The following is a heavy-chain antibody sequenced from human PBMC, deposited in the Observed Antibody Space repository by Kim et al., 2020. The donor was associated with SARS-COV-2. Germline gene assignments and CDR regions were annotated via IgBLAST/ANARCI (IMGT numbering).Heavy chain of an antibody. CDR3: AKSAGLGRRGSSFDY. CDR2: IWYDGSNK. V-gene: IGHV3-33*06. CDR1: GFTFSSYG. Sequence: GGSLRLSCAASGFTFSSYGMHWVRQAPGKGLEWVAVIWYDGSNKYYADSVKGRFTISRDNSKNTLYLQMNSLRAEGTAVYYCAKSAGLGRRGSSFDYWGQGTLVTVSS. D-gene: IGHD1-26*01. J-gene: IGHJ4*02.